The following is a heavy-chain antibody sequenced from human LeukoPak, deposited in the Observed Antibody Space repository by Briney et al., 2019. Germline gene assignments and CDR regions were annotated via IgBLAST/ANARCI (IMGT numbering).Heavy chain of an antibody. J-gene: IGHJ5*02. CDR2: IYHSGST. V-gene: IGHV4-38-2*02. D-gene: IGHD3-10*01. CDR3: ARDSNSRLTMVRGVLGWFDP. Sequence: SVTLSLTCTVSGYSISSGYYWGWIRQPPGKGLEWIGSIYHSGSTYYNPPLKSRVTISVDTSKNQFSLKLTSMTAADTAVYYCARDSNSRLTMVRGVLGWFDPWGPGILVSVSS. CDR1: GYSISSGYY.